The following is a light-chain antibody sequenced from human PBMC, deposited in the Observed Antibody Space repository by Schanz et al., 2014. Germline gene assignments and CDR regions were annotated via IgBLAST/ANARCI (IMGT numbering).Light chain of an antibody. CDR2: GAS. J-gene: IGKJ2*01. V-gene: IGKV3-20*01. CDR1: QSVSSSY. Sequence: EIVLTQSPVTLSLSPGERATLSCRASQSVSSSYLAWYQQKFGQAPRLLIYGASSRATGIPDRFSGSGSGTDFTLTINRLEPEDCAVYYCQQYGSSPMYTFGQGTKLEIK. CDR3: QQYGSSPMYT.